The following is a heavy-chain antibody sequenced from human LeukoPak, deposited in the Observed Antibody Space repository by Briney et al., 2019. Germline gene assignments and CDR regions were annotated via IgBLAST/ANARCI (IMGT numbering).Heavy chain of an antibody. Sequence: PGGSLRLSCAASGFTFSSYWMHWVRQAPGKGLVWVSRINSDGSSTSYADSVKGRFTISRDNSKNTLYLQMNSLRAEDTAVYYCAKSTGYCSSTSCYKRAHFDYWGQGTLVTVSS. CDR3: AKSTGYCSSTSCYKRAHFDY. CDR2: INSDGSST. D-gene: IGHD2-2*02. CDR1: GFTFSSYW. J-gene: IGHJ4*02. V-gene: IGHV3-74*01.